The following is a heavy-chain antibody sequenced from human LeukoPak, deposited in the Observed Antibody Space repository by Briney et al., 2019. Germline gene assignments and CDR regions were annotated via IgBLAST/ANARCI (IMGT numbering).Heavy chain of an antibody. J-gene: IGHJ5*02. CDR1: GGSISSYY. D-gene: IGHD3-10*01. CDR2: IYYSGST. V-gene: IGHV4-59*01. Sequence: SETLSLTCTVSGGSISSYYWSWIRQPPGKGLEWIGYIYYSGSTNYNPSLKSRVTISVDTSKNRFSLKLSSVTAADTAVYYCARYYYGSGSNWFDPWGQGTLVTVSS. CDR3: ARYYYGSGSNWFDP.